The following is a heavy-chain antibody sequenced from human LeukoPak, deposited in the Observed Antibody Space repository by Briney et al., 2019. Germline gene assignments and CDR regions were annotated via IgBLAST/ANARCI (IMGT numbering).Heavy chain of an antibody. J-gene: IGHJ3*02. V-gene: IGHV1-46*01. CDR1: GYTFTSYY. D-gene: IGHD1-20*01. CDR3: ARGLITGTTDEAFDI. Sequence: GASVKVSCKASGYTFTSYYMHWVRQAPGQGLEWMGIINPSGGSTSYAQKFQGRVTMTRDTSTSTVYMELSSLRSEDTAVYYCARGLITGTTDEAFDIWGQGTMVTVSS. CDR2: INPSGGST.